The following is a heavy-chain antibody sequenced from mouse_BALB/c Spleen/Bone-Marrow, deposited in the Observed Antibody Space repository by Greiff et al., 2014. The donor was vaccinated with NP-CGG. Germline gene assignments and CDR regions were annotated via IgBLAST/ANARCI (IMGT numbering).Heavy chain of an antibody. D-gene: IGHD1-1*01. Sequence: VQVVESGAELVKPGASVKLSCKASGYSFTRYYMYWVKQRPGQGLEWIGEINPSNGGTNFNGKFKSKATLTVDKSSSTAYMQFSSLTSEDSAVYYCTRSNYGYWYFDVWGAGTTVTVSS. CDR1: GYSFTRYY. CDR3: TRSNYGYWYFDV. V-gene: IGHV1S81*02. J-gene: IGHJ1*01. CDR2: INPSNGGT.